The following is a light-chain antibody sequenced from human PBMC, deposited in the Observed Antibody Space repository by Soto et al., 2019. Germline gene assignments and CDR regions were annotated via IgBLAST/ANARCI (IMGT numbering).Light chain of an antibody. CDR2: TAS. CDR3: QQLHTYPRT. Sequence: DVQMTQSPSFLSASVGDRVTVTCRASQGITNHLAWYQQKPGKVPKPLIYTASTLQSGVPSRFSGSGAGAEFTLTITGLQPEDFATYFCQQLHTYPRTFGEGTKVDIK. J-gene: IGKJ1*01. CDR1: QGITNH. V-gene: IGKV1-9*01.